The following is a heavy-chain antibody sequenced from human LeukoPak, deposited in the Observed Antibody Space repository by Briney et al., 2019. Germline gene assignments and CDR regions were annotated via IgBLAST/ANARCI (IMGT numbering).Heavy chain of an antibody. J-gene: IGHJ4*02. CDR2: IPASGSTT. Sequence: GRSLRLSCAASGFNFNSYSLTWGRQAPGKGLEWLAYIPASGSTTFSADSVKGRFTISRDNAKNSVYLQMTSLKADDTAVYYCAREDVDRWGFDHWGRGILVTVSS. D-gene: IGHD3-16*01. CDR1: GFNFNSYS. CDR3: AREDVDRWGFDH. V-gene: IGHV3-48*04.